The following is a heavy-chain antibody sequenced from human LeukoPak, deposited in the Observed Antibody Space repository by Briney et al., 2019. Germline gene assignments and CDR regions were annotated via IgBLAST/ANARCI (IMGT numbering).Heavy chain of an antibody. D-gene: IGHD3-16*01. V-gene: IGHV3-30*04. J-gene: IGHJ4*02. CDR1: GFTFSSYA. Sequence: GGSLRLSCAASGFTFSSYAMHWVRQAPGKGLEWVAVISYDGTNKYYADSVKGRFTISRDNSKNTLYLQMNSLRAEDTAVYYCAKGIMITFGHIDYWGQGTLVTVSS. CDR3: AKGIMITFGHIDY. CDR2: ISYDGTNK.